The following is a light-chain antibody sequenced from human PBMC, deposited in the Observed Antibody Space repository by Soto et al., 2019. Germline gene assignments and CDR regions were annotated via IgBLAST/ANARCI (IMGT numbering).Light chain of an antibody. V-gene: IGKV1-5*03. CDR1: QSVSSW. CDR2: AAS. CDR3: QQYHSYSWT. Sequence: DIQMTQSPSTVSASVGDRVTITCRASQSVSSWLAWYQQRPGKAPKLLIYAASSLESGVPSRFSGSGSGTEFTLTISSLQPDDFATYYCQQYHSYSWTVGQGTKVDIK. J-gene: IGKJ1*01.